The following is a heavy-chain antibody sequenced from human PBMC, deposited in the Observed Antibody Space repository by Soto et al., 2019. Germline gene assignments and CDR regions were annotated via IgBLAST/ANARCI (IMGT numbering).Heavy chain of an antibody. V-gene: IGHV3-21*01. J-gene: IGHJ6*03. Sequence: EVQLVESGGGLVQPGGSLRLSCAASGFTFSSYSMHWVRQAPGKGLEWVSSISSSSSYIYYADSVKGRFTISRDNAQNSLDMQMNSMRAEDTAVYYWARGGDGVVVVAATLRKNYMYVWGKGTTVTVAS. CDR1: GFTFSSYS. D-gene: IGHD2-15*01. CDR2: ISSSSSYI. CDR3: ARGGDGVVVVAATLRKNYMYV.